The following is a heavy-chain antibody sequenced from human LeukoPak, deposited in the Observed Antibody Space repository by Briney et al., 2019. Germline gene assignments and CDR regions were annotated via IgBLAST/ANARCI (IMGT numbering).Heavy chain of an antibody. D-gene: IGHD6-13*01. CDR3: ARGFSSWYLSPYYLEY. J-gene: IGHJ4*02. CDR2: INPNSGGT. V-gene: IGHV1-2*02. Sequence: ASVKASCKASGYTFIGYYMHWVRQVPGQALEWMGWINPNSGGTNYAQKFQGRVTMTRDTSITTAYMELSRLRSDDTAVYYCARGFSSWYLSPYYLEYCGQGTPVTVSS. CDR1: GYTFIGYY.